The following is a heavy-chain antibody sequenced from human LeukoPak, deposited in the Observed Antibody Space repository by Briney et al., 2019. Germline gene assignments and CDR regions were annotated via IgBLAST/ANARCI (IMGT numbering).Heavy chain of an antibody. CDR1: GYTFTGYY. CDR3: ARDYSTYCSSTSCQTAHDI. Sequence: ASVKVSCKASGYTFTGYYMRWVRQAPGQGLEWMGWINPNSGGTNYAQKFQGRVTMTRDTFISTAHMELSRLRSDDTAVYYCARDYSTYCSSTSCQTAHDIWGQGTMVTVSS. V-gene: IGHV1-2*02. D-gene: IGHD2-2*01. J-gene: IGHJ3*02. CDR2: INPNSGGT.